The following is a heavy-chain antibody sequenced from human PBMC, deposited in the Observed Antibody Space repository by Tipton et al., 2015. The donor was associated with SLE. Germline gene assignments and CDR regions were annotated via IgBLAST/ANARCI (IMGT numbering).Heavy chain of an antibody. D-gene: IGHD3-10*01. J-gene: IGHJ3*02. V-gene: IGHV3-23*01. CDR3: ANSPGHYGSGSYYLLGAFDI. CDR1: GFTFSSYA. Sequence: SLRLSCAASGFTFSSYAMSWVRQAPGKGLEWVSAISGSGGSTYYADSVKGRFTISRDNSKNTLYLQMNSLRAEDTAVYYCANSPGHYGSGSYYLLGAFDIWGQGTMVTVSS. CDR2: ISGSGGST.